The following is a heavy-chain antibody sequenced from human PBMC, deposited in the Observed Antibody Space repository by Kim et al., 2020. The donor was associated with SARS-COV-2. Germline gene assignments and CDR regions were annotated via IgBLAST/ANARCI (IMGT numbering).Heavy chain of an antibody. V-gene: IGHV1-46*01. D-gene: IGHD1-26*01. CDR1: GYTFTSYY. Sequence: ASVKVSCKASGYTFTSYYMHWVRQAPGQGFEWMGLLNPGVVGQTSPQKSKGRVTITRARSPSTAYMELSSLRSEDTAVYYCARWGSGSYSPPYYYYYGMDVWGQGTTVTVSS. CDR3: ARWGSGSYSPPYYYYYGMDV. CDR2: LNPGVVGQ. J-gene: IGHJ6*02.